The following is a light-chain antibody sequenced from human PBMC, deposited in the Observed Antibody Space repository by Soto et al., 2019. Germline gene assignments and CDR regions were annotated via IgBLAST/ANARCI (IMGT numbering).Light chain of an antibody. Sequence: DIQLTQSPSFLSASVGDRVTVTCRTSQDIRGYLVWYQQKSGKAPKLLIYVASTLQSGVPSRFSGSGSGTEFTLTITSLQPEDFATYYCQQVDSYPYTFGQGTKLEIK. CDR3: QQVDSYPYT. J-gene: IGKJ2*01. CDR1: QDIRGY. V-gene: IGKV1-9*01. CDR2: VAS.